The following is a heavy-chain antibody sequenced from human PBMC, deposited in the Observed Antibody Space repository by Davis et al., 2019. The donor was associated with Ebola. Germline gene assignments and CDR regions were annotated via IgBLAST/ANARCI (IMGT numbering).Heavy chain of an antibody. V-gene: IGHV4-39*01. J-gene: IGHJ4*02. Sequence: PSETLSLTCTVSGDSIISSRHRWGWIRQPPGKGLEWIGNIYYSGNTFYNPSLESRVIISVDTSKNQFSLRLASVTAADTAVYYCARHAAYDYIWETYRYSYFFDYWGKGALVTVSS. CDR3: ARHAAYDYIWETYRYSYFFDY. D-gene: IGHD3-16*02. CDR1: GDSIISSRHR. CDR2: IYYSGNT.